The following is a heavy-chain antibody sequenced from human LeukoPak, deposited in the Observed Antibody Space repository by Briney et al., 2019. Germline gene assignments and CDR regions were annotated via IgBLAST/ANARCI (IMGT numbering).Heavy chain of an antibody. V-gene: IGHV1-8*01. J-gene: IGHJ5*02. Sequence: GASVKVSCKASGYTFTSYDINWVRQATGQGLEWMGWMNPNSGNTGYAQKFQGRVTMTRNTSISTAYMELSSLRSEDTAVYYCARGYVGATEYWFEPWGQGTLVTVSS. CDR2: MNPNSGNT. D-gene: IGHD1-26*01. CDR3: ARGYVGATEYWFEP. CDR1: GYTFTSYD.